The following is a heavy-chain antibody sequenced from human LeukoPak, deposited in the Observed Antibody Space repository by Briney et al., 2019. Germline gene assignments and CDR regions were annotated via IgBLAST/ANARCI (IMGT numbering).Heavy chain of an antibody. Sequence: GGSLRLSCAASGSTVSSNYMSWVRQAPGKGLEWVSVIYSGGSTYYADSVKGRFTISRDNSKNTLYLQMNSLRAEDTAVYYCARWGRDLDAFDIWGQGTMVTVSS. D-gene: IGHD3-16*01. V-gene: IGHV3-66*01. J-gene: IGHJ3*02. CDR2: IYSGGST. CDR3: ARWGRDLDAFDI. CDR1: GSTVSSNY.